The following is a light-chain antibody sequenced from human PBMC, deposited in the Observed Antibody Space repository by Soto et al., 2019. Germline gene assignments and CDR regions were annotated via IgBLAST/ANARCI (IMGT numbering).Light chain of an antibody. J-gene: IGKJ2*02. CDR1: QRVSSS. CDR2: DAS. Sequence: EIVMTQSPATLSVSPGETATLSCRASQRVSSSLAWYQQKPGQAPRLLIYDASSRATGIPARFSGSGSGTEFTLTITSLQSEDIAVYFCQQSDDWPRTFGQGTKLEIK. CDR3: QQSDDWPRT. V-gene: IGKV3-15*01.